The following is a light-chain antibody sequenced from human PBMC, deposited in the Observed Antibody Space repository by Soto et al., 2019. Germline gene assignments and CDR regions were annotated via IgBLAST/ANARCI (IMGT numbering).Light chain of an antibody. CDR3: QQSYTSSLS. Sequence: QMPQSPSSLSASVGDRVTITCRASQSISNYLNWSQQKPGKAPKLLLYAASSLQSGVPSRFSVSASGTGFTPTISSLQPEDLAIYYGQQSYTSSLSVGGGTKVEIK. V-gene: IGKV1-39*01. CDR1: QSISNY. J-gene: IGKJ4*01. CDR2: AAS.